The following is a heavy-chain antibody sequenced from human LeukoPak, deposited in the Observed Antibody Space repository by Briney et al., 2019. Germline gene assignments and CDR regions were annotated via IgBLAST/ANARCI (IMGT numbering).Heavy chain of an antibody. CDR3: ARQYYDSTGYYYFDY. J-gene: IGHJ4*02. CDR1: GDFITGSTYY. Sequence: SETLSPTCTVSGDFITGSTYYWGWTRQPPGKGLEWIGSMYYSGSTYSNPSLRTRVTMPAATPKHQFSLHLKSVTAADTAVYYCARQYYDSTGYYYFDYWGQGTLVTVSS. CDR2: MYYSGST. V-gene: IGHV4-39*01. D-gene: IGHD3-22*01.